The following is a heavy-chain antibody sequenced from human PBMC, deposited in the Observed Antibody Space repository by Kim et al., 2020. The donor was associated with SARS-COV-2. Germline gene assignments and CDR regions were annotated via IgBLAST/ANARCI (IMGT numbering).Heavy chain of an antibody. CDR1: GFTFSSYA. CDR3: ARDGIRVATIYRYYYYYG. V-gene: IGHV3-30*04. D-gene: IGHD5-12*01. Sequence: GGSLRLSCAASGFTFSSYAMHWVRQAPGKGLEWVAVISYDGSNKYYADSVKGRFTISRDNSKNTLYLQMNSLRAEDTAVYYCARDGIRVATIYRYYYYYG. CDR2: ISYDGSNK. J-gene: IGHJ6*01.